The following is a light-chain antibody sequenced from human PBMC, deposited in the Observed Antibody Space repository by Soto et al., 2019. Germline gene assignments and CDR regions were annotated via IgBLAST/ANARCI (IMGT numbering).Light chain of an antibody. Sequence: EIVMTQSPATLSVTPGERATLSCRASQSVSSNLAWYQQKPGQAPRLLMFNASTRATGIPARFSGSGSGTEFTLTITSLQSEDFAVYYCQHFNYWPPLTFGGGTNVEIK. CDR3: QHFNYWPPLT. V-gene: IGKV3-15*01. J-gene: IGKJ4*01. CDR1: QSVSSN. CDR2: NAS.